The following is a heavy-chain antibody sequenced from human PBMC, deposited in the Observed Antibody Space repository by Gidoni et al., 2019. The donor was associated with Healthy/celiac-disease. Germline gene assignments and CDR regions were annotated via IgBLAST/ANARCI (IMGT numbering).Heavy chain of an antibody. Sequence: QVQLVSSGGGVVKPGRSLRLSCAASGFTFSSYGMHWVRQAPGKGLGWVAVIWYDGSNKYYADSVKGRFTISRDNSKNTLYLQMNSLRAEDTAVYYCARDHYDSSGYHDAFDIWGQGTMVTVSS. J-gene: IGHJ3*02. CDR2: IWYDGSNK. D-gene: IGHD3-22*01. V-gene: IGHV3-33*01. CDR3: ARDHYDSSGYHDAFDI. CDR1: GFTFSSYG.